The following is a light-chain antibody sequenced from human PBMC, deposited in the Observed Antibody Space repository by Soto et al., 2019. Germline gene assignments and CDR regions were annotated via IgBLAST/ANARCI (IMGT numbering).Light chain of an antibody. Sequence: QSALTQPRSVSGSPGHSVTLSCTGTSSDVGGYNYISWYQQLPGTAPKLLIYSNNQRPSGVPDRFSGSKSGTSASLAISGLQSEDEADYYCAAWDDSLNGWVFGGGTQLTVL. V-gene: IGLV1-44*01. CDR2: SNN. CDR1: SSDVGGYNY. J-gene: IGLJ3*02. CDR3: AAWDDSLNGWV.